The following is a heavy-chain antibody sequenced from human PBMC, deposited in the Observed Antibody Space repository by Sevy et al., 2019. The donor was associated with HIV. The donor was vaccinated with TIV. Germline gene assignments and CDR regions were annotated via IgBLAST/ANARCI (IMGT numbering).Heavy chain of an antibody. Sequence: ASVKVSCKTSGTTFIGYYMYWVRQAPGQGLECMGRINPNSGETNYQQKFQGRVTMTRDTSVNTAYMELSRLRSDDTAVYYCARGPRDSSGYYSPPFEYWGLGILVTVSS. V-gene: IGHV1-2*06. CDR1: GTTFIGYY. J-gene: IGHJ4*02. CDR3: ARGPRDSSGYYSPPFEY. CDR2: INPNSGET. D-gene: IGHD3-22*01.